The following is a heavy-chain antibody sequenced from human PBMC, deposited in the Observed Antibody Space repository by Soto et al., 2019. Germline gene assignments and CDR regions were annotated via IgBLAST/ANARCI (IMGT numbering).Heavy chain of an antibody. D-gene: IGHD3-10*01. CDR2: ISSSSSTI. Sequence: PGGSLRLSCAASGFTFSSYTMNWVRQAPGKGLEWVSYISSSSSTIYYADSVKGRFTISRDNAKNSLYLQMNSLRAEDTAVYYCGRPDRGAFDIWGQGTMVTVSS. J-gene: IGHJ3*02. CDR1: GFTFSSYT. CDR3: GRPDRGAFDI. V-gene: IGHV3-48*01.